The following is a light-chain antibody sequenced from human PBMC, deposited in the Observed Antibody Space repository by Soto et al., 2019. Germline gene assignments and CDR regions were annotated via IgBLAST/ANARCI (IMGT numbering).Light chain of an antibody. V-gene: IGKV3-15*01. J-gene: IGKJ4*01. Sequence: EIVMTQSPATLSVSPGERATLSCRASQRVSSNLAWYQQRPGQAPRLLIYGASTRATGIPARFSGSGSGTEFTLTISSLQSEDFAVYYCQQYNNWPQTFGGGTKVEIK. CDR1: QRVSSN. CDR2: GAS. CDR3: QQYNNWPQT.